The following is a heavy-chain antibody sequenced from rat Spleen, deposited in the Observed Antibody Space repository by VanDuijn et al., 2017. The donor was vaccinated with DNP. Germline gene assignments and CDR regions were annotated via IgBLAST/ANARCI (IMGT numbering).Heavy chain of an antibody. CDR3: TKVGDYHDGGYGGVLDV. CDR1: GFTFSYYW. J-gene: IGHJ4*01. Sequence: EVQLVESGGDLVQPGKSLKLSCVASGFTFSYYWMTWIRQVPGKGLEWVASITSGRGVTSYPDSVKGRVTISRDDATDTLYQQMNSLRSEDTCTYFCTKVGDYHDGGYGGVLDVWDQGTSVTVSS. V-gene: IGHV5-31*01. CDR2: ITSGRGVT. D-gene: IGHD1-12*02.